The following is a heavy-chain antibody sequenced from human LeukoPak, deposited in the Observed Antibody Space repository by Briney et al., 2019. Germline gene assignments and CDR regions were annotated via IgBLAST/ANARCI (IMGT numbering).Heavy chain of an antibody. V-gene: IGHV3-23*01. D-gene: IGHD4-23*01. CDR2: ISGSGSDT. CDR1: GFAFSSYA. J-gene: IGHJ4*02. Sequence: GGSLRLSCAASGFAFSSYAMSWVRQAPGKGLEWVSGISGSGSDTPYADSVKGRFTISRDNSKNTLYLQMNSLRVEDTAMYFCATGGNDFDYWGQGTLVTVSS. CDR3: ATGGNDFDY.